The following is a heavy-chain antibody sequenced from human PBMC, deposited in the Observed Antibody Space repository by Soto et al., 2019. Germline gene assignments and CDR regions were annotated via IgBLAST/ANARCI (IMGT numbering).Heavy chain of an antibody. D-gene: IGHD3-22*01. V-gene: IGHV6-1*01. Sequence: QTLSLTCAISGDSVSSNSAAWNWIRQSPSRGLEWLGRTYYRSKWYNDYAVSVKSRITINPDTSKNQFSLQLNSVTPEDTAVYYCARGGYYDSSGYPTFYGMDVWGQGTTVTVSS. J-gene: IGHJ6*02. CDR2: TYYRSKWYN. CDR1: GDSVSSNSAA. CDR3: ARGGYYDSSGYPTFYGMDV.